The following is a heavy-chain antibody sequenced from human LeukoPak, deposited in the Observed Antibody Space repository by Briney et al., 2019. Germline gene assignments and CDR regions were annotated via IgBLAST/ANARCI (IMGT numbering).Heavy chain of an antibody. V-gene: IGHV3-74*01. CDR3: ATLPGSD. D-gene: IGHD1-26*01. J-gene: IGHJ4*02. CDR2: INNDGSST. CDR1: GFTFSSYW. Sequence: GGSLRLSCAASGFTFSSYWMPWVRQAPGKGLVWVSCINNDGSSTSYADSVKGRFTISRDNAKNTVYLQMNNLRDEDTAMYYCATLPGSDWGQGALVTVSS.